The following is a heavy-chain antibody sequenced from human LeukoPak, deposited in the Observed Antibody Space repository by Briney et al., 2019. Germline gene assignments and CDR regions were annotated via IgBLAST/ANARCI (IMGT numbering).Heavy chain of an antibody. Sequence: ASVKVSCKASGYTFTSYYMHWVRQAPGQGLEWMGIINPSGGSTSYAQKFQGRVTMTRDTSTSTVYMELSSLRSEDTAVYYCARARNVVVVAATLDYWGQGTLVTVSS. CDR1: GYTFTSYY. CDR3: ARARNVVVVAATLDY. CDR2: INPSGGST. D-gene: IGHD2-15*01. J-gene: IGHJ4*02. V-gene: IGHV1-46*01.